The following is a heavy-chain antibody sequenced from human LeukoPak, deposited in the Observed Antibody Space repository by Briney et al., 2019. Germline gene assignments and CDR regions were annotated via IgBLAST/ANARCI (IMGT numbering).Heavy chain of an antibody. CDR3: ARVIDVAAAGYFDS. Sequence: SETLSLTCTVSGFSITTGYYWAWIRQPPGKRLEWIGTIFRIGSTYYNPSLKSRVTISVDTSKNQFSLKLSSVTAADTALYYCARVIDVAAAGYFDSWGQGTQVTVSS. J-gene: IGHJ4*02. CDR2: IFRIGST. V-gene: IGHV4-38-2*02. CDR1: GFSITTGYY. D-gene: IGHD6-13*01.